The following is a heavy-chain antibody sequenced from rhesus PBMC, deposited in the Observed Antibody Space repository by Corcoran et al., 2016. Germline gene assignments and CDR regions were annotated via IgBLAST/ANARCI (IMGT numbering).Heavy chain of an antibody. V-gene: IGHV4-65*01. Sequence: QVQLQESGPGLVKPSETLSLTCSVSGGSISSSKWWSWIRPPPGKGLEWIGYISGSSGSTYSNPSPKSRVTISTDTSKNQFSLKLSSVTAADTAVYYCARASLSWFPYDYWGQGVLVTVSS. D-gene: IGHD6-13*01. CDR2: ISGSSGST. J-gene: IGHJ4*01. CDR1: GGSISSSKW. CDR3: ARASLSWFPYDY.